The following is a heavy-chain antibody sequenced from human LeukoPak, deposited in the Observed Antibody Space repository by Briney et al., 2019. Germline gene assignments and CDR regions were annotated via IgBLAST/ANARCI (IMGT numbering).Heavy chain of an antibody. V-gene: IGHV4-30-4*01. Sequence: KASETLSLTCTVSGGSISSGDYYWSWIRQPPGKGLEWIGYTYYSGSTYYNPSLKSRVTISVDTSKNQFSLKLSSVTAADTAVYYCARDRQWLLDYWGQGTLVTVSS. J-gene: IGHJ4*02. CDR2: TYYSGST. D-gene: IGHD6-19*01. CDR1: GGSISSGDYY. CDR3: ARDRQWLLDY.